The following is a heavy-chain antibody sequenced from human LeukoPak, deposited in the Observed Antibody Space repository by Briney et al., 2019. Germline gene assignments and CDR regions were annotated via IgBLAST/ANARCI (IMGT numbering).Heavy chain of an antibody. D-gene: IGHD2-2*01. CDR2: INPNSGGT. Sequence: GASVKVSCKASGYTFTGYYMHWMRQAPGQGLEWMGWINPNSGGTNYAQKFQGRVTMTRDTSISTAYMELSRLRSDDTAVYYCARDSLPAANYGMDVWGQGTTVTVSS. J-gene: IGHJ6*02. CDR3: ARDSLPAANYGMDV. V-gene: IGHV1-2*02. CDR1: GYTFTGYY.